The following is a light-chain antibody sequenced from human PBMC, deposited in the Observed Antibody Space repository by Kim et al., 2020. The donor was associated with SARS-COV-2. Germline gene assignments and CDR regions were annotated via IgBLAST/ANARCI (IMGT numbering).Light chain of an antibody. CDR2: WAS. J-gene: IGKJ1*01. V-gene: IGKV4-1*01. CDR1: QSVLYSSNNKNY. CDR3: QQYYSTPT. Sequence: RATINGKSRQSVLYSSNNKNYLAWYQQKPGQPPKLRIYWASTRESGVPDRFSGSGSGTDFTLTISSLQAEDVAVYYCQQYYSTPTFGQGTKVDIK.